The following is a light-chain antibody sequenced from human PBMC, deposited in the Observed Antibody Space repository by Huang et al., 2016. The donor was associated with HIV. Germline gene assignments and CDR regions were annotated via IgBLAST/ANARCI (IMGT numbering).Light chain of an antibody. CDR2: DAS. CDR3: QQFHSLPIT. V-gene: IGKV1-33*01. CDR1: QNIKNY. J-gene: IGKJ5*01. Sequence: DIQMTQSPSSLSASVGDRVTISCQASQNIKNYLNWYQQKPVKAPNLLIYDASKLETGVPSRFSGTESVTEFILTISSLQPEDIATYYCQQFHSLPITFGQGTRLDIK.